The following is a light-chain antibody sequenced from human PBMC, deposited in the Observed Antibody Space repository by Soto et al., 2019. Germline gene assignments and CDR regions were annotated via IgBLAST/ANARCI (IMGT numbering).Light chain of an antibody. V-gene: IGKV3-11*01. Sequence: EIVLTQSPATLSLSPGERATLSCRASQNVSSYLAWYQQKPGQAPRLLIYGASNRATGIPARFGGSGSGTDFTLTISSLEPEDFAVYYCQQRSNWPLLTFGGGTKVEIK. J-gene: IGKJ4*01. CDR1: QNVSSY. CDR2: GAS. CDR3: QQRSNWPLLT.